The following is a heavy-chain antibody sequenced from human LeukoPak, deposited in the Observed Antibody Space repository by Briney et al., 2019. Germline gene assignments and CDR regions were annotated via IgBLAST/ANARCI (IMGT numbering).Heavy chain of an antibody. CDR3: AREGTFGYHYFDY. CDR2: IYQGGSET. D-gene: IGHD3-3*01. J-gene: IGHJ4*02. Sequence: PGGSLRLSCTVSGFTFSAHRMSWVRQAPGKGLELVANIYQGGSETHYVDSVKGRFTISRDNAKNSLYLHLSSLRAEDTAVYYCAREGTFGYHYFDYWGQGALVTVSS. CDR1: GFTFSAHR. V-gene: IGHV3-7*01.